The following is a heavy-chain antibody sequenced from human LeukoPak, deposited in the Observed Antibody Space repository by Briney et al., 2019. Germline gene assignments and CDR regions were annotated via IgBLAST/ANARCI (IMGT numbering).Heavy chain of an antibody. CDR2: TYYRSKWYN. CDR3: ARDHSGYVYYFDY. CDR1: GDSVSSNSAA. Sequence: SQTLSLTCAISGDSVSSNSAAWNWLRQSPSRGLEWLGRTYYRSKWYNDYAVSVKSRITINPNTSKNQLPLQLNSVTPEDTAVYYCARDHSGYVYYFDYWGQGTLVTVSS. V-gene: IGHV6-1*01. D-gene: IGHD5-12*01. J-gene: IGHJ4*02.